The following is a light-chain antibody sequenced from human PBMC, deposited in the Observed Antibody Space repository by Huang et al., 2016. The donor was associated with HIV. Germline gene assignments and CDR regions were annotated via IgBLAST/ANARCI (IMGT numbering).Light chain of an antibody. V-gene: IGKV3-11*01. Sequence: DIVLTQSPATLSLSPGEGATLSCRASQSIGSYLAWYQQSPGQAPRLLIYDASIRATGIPARFSGRGSGTDFTLTISSLEPEDFAVYYCQQRNNWPPWTFGQGTKVELK. J-gene: IGKJ1*01. CDR2: DAS. CDR1: QSIGSY. CDR3: QQRNNWPPWT.